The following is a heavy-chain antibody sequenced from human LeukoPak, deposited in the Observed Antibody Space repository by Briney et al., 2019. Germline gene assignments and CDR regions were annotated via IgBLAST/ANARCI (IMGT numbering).Heavy chain of an antibody. CDR3: ARGSSGWYDAFDI. D-gene: IGHD6-19*01. V-gene: IGHV4-39*01. CDR2: IYYSGST. J-gene: IGHJ3*02. CDR1: GGSISSSSYY. Sequence: PSETLSLTCTVSGGSISSSSYYWGWIRQPPGKGLEWIGSIYYSGSTYYNPSLKSRVTISVDTSKNQFSLKLSSVTAADTAVYYCARGSSGWYDAFDIWGQGTMVTVSS.